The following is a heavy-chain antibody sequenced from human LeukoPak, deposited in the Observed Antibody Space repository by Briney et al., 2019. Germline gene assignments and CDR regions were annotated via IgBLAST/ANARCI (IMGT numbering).Heavy chain of an antibody. CDR2: INHSGST. D-gene: IGHD3-10*01. Sequence: PSETLTLTCAVYSGSFSGYYWSWIRQPPGKGLEWIGEINHSGSTNYNPSLKSRVTISVDTSKNQFSLKLSSVTAADTAVYYCASGLDYYGSGAVEYWGQGTLVTVSS. V-gene: IGHV4-34*01. J-gene: IGHJ4*02. CDR3: ASGLDYYGSGAVEY. CDR1: SGSFSGYY.